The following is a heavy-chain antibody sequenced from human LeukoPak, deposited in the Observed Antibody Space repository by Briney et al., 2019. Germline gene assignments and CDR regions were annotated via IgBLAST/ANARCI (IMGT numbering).Heavy chain of an antibody. V-gene: IGHV4-4*02. J-gene: IGHJ5*02. D-gene: IGHD1-7*01. Sequence: PSETLSLTCAVSGGSISSSNWWSWVRQPPGKGLEWIGEIYHSGSTNYNPSLKSRVTISVDKSKNQFSLKLSSVTAADTAVYYCATSNWNYEPQEEINWFDPWGQGTLVTVSS. CDR3: ATSNWNYEPQEEINWFDP. CDR1: GGSISSSNW. CDR2: IYHSGST.